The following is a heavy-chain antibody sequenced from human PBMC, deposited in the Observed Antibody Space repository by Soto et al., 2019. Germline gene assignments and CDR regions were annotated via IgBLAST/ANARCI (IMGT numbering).Heavy chain of an antibody. CDR1: GFTFSSYS. V-gene: IGHV3-48*01. Sequence: GGSLRLSCVVTGFTFSSYSMNWVRQAPGKGLEWVSHISSSSTTIYYADSVKGRFTISRHNSKNTLYLQMNSLRAEDTAVYYCVKLTSGIAVAGPVDYWGQRTLVTVSS. CDR3: VKLTSGIAVAGPVDY. CDR2: ISSSSTTI. D-gene: IGHD6-19*01. J-gene: IGHJ4*02.